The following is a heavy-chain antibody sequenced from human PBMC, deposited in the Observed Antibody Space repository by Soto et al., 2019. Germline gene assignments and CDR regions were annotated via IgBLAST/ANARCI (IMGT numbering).Heavy chain of an antibody. CDR3: AHRRVRESSRENFDS. Sequence: QMTLKEYGPTLVKPTQTLTLTCTFSGFSLNTNAVGVAWIRQPPGKALEWLALLYWDDDKRYRPSLKSRLTINTDTSKNQVVLTMTNMDPEDTATYYCAHRRVRESSRENFDSWGQGTLVTVSS. CDR2: LYWDDDK. D-gene: IGHD6-19*01. V-gene: IGHV2-5*02. CDR1: GFSLNTNAVG. J-gene: IGHJ4*02.